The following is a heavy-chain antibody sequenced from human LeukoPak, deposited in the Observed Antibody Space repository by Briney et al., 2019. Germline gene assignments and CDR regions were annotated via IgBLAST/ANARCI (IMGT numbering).Heavy chain of an antibody. CDR2: ISGNGRNT. J-gene: IGHJ4*02. CDR1: GFPFSSYA. CDR3: AKDRIAVTGHDFDY. Sequence: GGSLRLSCAASGFPFSSYAMNWVRQAPGRGLEWVSTISGNGRNTFYSDSVKGRFTISRDNSKNTLYLQMNSLGAEDTAVYHCAKDRIAVTGHDFDYWGQGTLVTVSS. D-gene: IGHD6-19*01. V-gene: IGHV3-23*01.